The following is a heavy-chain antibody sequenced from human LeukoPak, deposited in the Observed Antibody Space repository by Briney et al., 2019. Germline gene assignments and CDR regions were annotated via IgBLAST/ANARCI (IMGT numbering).Heavy chain of an antibody. Sequence: AGGSLRLSCAASGFTFSSYWMHWVRQAPGKGLVWVSRINTDGSSTSYADSVKGRFTISRDNAKNTLYLQMNSLRAEDTAVYYCARDFSRDGYTSFDYWGQGTLVTVSS. D-gene: IGHD5-24*01. CDR2: INTDGSST. CDR3: ARDFSRDGYTSFDY. CDR1: GFTFSSYW. V-gene: IGHV3-74*01. J-gene: IGHJ4*02.